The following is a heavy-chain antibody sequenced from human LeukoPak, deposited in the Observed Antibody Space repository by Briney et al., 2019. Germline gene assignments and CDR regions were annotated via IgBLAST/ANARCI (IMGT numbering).Heavy chain of an antibody. D-gene: IGHD2-2*01. CDR1: GLTFSNAW. V-gene: IGHV3-15*01. CDR3: TARYCRSTSCYGEYFQR. J-gene: IGHJ1*01. Sequence: GGSLRLSCAASGLTFSNAWMSWVRQAPGKGLEWVGRIKSKTDGGTTDYAAPVKGRFTISRDDSKNTLYLQMNSLKTEDTAVYYCTARYCRSTSCYGEYFQRWGQGTLVTVSS. CDR2: IKSKTDGGTT.